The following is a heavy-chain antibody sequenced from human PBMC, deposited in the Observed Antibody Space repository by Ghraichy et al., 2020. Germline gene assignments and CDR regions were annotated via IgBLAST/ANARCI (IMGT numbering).Heavy chain of an antibody. Sequence: GESLNISCKGSGYSFTSYWIGWVRQMPGKGLEWMGIIYPGDSDTRYSPSFQGQVTISADKSISTAYLQWSSLKASDTAMYYCASGAVTAMVTSAFDIWGQGTMVTVSS. CDR1: GYSFTSYW. D-gene: IGHD5-18*01. CDR2: IYPGDSDT. CDR3: ASGAVTAMVTSAFDI. V-gene: IGHV5-51*01. J-gene: IGHJ3*02.